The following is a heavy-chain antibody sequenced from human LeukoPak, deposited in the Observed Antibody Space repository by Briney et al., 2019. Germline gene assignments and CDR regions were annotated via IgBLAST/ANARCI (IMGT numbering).Heavy chain of an antibody. J-gene: IGHJ4*02. V-gene: IGHV3-21*01. CDR2: ISSSSSYI. Sequence: GGSLRLSCAASGFTFSSYRMNWVRQPPGEGLEWVSSISSSSSYIYYADSVKGRFTISRDNAKNSLYLQMNSLRAEDTAVYYCARGSDLRFSYDYWGQGTLVTVSS. CDR1: GFTFSSYR. D-gene: IGHD3-10*01. CDR3: ARGSDLRFSYDY.